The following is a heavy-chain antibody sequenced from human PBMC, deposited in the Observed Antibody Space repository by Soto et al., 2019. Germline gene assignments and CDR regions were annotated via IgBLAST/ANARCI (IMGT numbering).Heavy chain of an antibody. Sequence: GESLKISCHGSGYSFATYWIDWVRQMPGKGLEWMGSIYPGDSDIRYSPSFEGQVTISADKSIATAYLQWSSLKASDTAIYYCARHQYSGMAGRRHPFDSWGQGTLVTVYS. CDR1: GYSFATYW. CDR3: ARHQYSGMAGRRHPFDS. D-gene: IGHD2-21*01. J-gene: IGHJ4*02. V-gene: IGHV5-51*01. CDR2: IYPGDSDI.